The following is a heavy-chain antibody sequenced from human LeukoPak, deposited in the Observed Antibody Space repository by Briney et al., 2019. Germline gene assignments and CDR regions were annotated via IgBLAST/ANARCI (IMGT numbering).Heavy chain of an antibody. D-gene: IGHD3-22*01. CDR2: ISYDGSNK. CDR3: ARDPYYYDSSGYYPYFDY. V-gene: IGHV3-30*03. CDR1: GFTFSSYG. Sequence: GGSLRLSCAASGFTFSSYGMHWVRQAPGKGLEWVAVISYDGSNKYYADSVKGRFTISRDNSKNTLYLQMNSLRAEDTAVYYCARDPYYYDSSGYYPYFDYWGQGTLVTVSS. J-gene: IGHJ4*02.